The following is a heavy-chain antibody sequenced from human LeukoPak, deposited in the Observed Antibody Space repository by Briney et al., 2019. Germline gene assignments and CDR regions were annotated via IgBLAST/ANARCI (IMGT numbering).Heavy chain of an antibody. D-gene: IGHD2-15*01. CDR3: AKEGYCSGGSCPEHAFDI. J-gene: IGHJ3*02. CDR1: GFTFSSYA. Sequence: PGGSLRLSCAASGFTFSSYAMSWVRQAPGKGLEWVSAISGSGGSTYYADSVKGRFTISRDNSKNTLYLQMNSLRAEDTAVYYCAKEGYCSGGSCPEHAFDIWGQGTVVTVSS. CDR2: ISGSGGST. V-gene: IGHV3-23*01.